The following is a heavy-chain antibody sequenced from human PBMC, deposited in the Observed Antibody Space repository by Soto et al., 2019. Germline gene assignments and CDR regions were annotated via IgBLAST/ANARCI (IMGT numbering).Heavy chain of an antibody. CDR3: AKALWNLAPTHCLDF. V-gene: IGHV3-30-3*01. J-gene: IGHJ4*02. Sequence: QVQLVESGGGVVQPGRSLRLSCTSSGFTFISYTMHWVRQAPGKGLEWVAVITCDGSNKYYADSGRSRFTISRDNSEKTVYLHMSTLSGDDTAVFYCAKALWNLAPTHCLDFWGQGTLVKVSS. D-gene: IGHD1-1*01. CDR1: GFTFISYT. CDR2: ITCDGSNK.